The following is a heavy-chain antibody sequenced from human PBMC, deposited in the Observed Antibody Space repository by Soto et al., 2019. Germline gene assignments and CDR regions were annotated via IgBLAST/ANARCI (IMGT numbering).Heavy chain of an antibody. CDR1: GFIFSDYY. J-gene: IGHJ6*02. Sequence: QVLLVESGGGLVKAGGSLRLSCAASGFIFSDYYMSWVRQTPGKGLEWISYISTRSTYTNYADCVKGRFTISRDNTRKSLYLQMDSLRGEDTAVYYCARDLAWKRGKVGRYYYGMDVWGQGTTVTVSS. CDR2: ISTRSTYT. CDR3: ARDLAWKRGKVGRYYYGMDV. V-gene: IGHV3-11*06. D-gene: IGHD1-1*01.